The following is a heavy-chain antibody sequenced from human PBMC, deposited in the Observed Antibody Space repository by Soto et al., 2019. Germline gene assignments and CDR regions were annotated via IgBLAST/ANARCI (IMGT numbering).Heavy chain of an antibody. V-gene: IGHV3-30*18. D-gene: IGHD3-10*01. Sequence: GGSLRLSCAASGFTFSSYGMHWVRQAPGKGLEWVAVISYDGSNKYYADSVKGRFTISRDNSKNTLYLQMNSLRAEDTAVYYCAKDQGQDGSVWFDDYYYYMDVWGKGTTVTVSS. J-gene: IGHJ6*03. CDR2: ISYDGSNK. CDR1: GFTFSSYG. CDR3: AKDQGQDGSVWFDDYYYYMDV.